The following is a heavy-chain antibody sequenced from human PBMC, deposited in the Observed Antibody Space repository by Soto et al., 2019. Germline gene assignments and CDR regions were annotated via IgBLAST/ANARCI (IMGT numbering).Heavy chain of an antibody. CDR1: GYTFTSYG. Sequence: ASVKLSCKASGYTFTSYGISWVRQAPGQGLEWMGWISAYNGNTNYAQKLQGRVTMTTDTSTSTAYMELRSLRSDDTAVYYCARARGSSGYYYSDYWGQGTLVTVSS. CDR3: ARARGSSGYYYSDY. CDR2: ISAYNGNT. V-gene: IGHV1-18*04. J-gene: IGHJ4*02. D-gene: IGHD3-22*01.